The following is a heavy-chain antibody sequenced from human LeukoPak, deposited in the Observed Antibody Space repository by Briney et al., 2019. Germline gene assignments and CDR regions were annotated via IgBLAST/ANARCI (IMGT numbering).Heavy chain of an antibody. Sequence: VASVKVSCKASGYTFTGYYMHWVRQAPGQGLEWMGWINPNSGGTNYAQKFQGRVTMTRDTSISTAYMELSRLRSDDTAVYYCARDQASGIAAAGYNSLFDPWGQGTLVTVSS. D-gene: IGHD6-13*01. CDR1: GYTFTGYY. CDR2: INPNSGGT. V-gene: IGHV1-2*02. CDR3: ARDQASGIAAAGYNSLFDP. J-gene: IGHJ5*02.